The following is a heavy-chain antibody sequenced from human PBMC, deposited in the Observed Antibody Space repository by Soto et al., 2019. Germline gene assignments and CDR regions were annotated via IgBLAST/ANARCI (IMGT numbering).Heavy chain of an antibody. CDR3: ARAKHRITIFGVVIFDWFDP. J-gene: IGHJ5*02. Sequence: ASVKVSCKASAYTFTSYYINWVRQATGQGLEWMGWINPNSGKTGYAQKFQGRVTMTRNPSISTAYIELSSLRSEATAVYYCARAKHRITIFGVVIFDWFDPWGQGTLVTVSS. V-gene: IGHV1-8*01. CDR2: INPNSGKT. CDR1: AYTFTSYY. D-gene: IGHD3-3*01.